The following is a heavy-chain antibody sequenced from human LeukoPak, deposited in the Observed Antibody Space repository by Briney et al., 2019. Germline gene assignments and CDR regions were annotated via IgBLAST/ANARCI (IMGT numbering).Heavy chain of an antibody. CDR1: GYTFTGYY. J-gene: IGHJ4*02. V-gene: IGHV1-2*02. Sequence: ASVKVSCKASGYTFTGYYMHWVRQAPGQGLEWMGWINPNSGGTNYAQKFQGRVTMTRDTSISTAYMELSRLRSDDTAVYYCARLVSQGGYDSSGYYYGTLDYWGQGTLVTVSS. D-gene: IGHD3-22*01. CDR3: ARLVSQGGYDSSGYYYGTLDY. CDR2: INPNSGGT.